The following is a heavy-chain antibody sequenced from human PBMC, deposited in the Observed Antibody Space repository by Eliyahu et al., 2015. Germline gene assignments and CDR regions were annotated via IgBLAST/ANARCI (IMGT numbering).Heavy chain of an antibody. CDR3: AKDRYFDWLTGCDY. J-gene: IGHJ4*02. D-gene: IGHD3-9*01. V-gene: IGHV3-30*18. CDR2: ISYDGSNK. CDR1: GFXFXXYG. Sequence: QVQLVESGGGVVQPGRSLRLSCAASGFXFXXYGMHWVRQAPGKGLGGVAVISYDGSNKYYADSVKGRFTISRDNSKNTLYLQMNSLRAEDTAVYYCAKDRYFDWLTGCDYWGQGTLVTVSS.